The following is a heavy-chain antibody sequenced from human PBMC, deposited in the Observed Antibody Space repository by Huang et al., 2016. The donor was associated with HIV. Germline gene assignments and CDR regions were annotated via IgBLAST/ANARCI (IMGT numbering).Heavy chain of an antibody. Sequence: QVQLQESGPGLVKPSETLSLTCTVSGGSISTHYWSWIRQPPGQGLEWIGSIDYSGSTNYRPSLKSRVTILLDTSKNQFSLRVNSVTAADTAMYYCARDHHDFWRGYRRMYFFDHWGQGTLVTVSS. V-gene: IGHV4-59*11. CDR2: IDYSGST. D-gene: IGHD3-3*01. CDR3: ARDHHDFWRGYRRMYFFDH. J-gene: IGHJ4*02. CDR1: GGSISTHY.